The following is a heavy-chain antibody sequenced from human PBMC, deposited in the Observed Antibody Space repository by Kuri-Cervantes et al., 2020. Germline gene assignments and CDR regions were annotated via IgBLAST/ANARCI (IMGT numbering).Heavy chain of an antibody. J-gene: IGHJ4*02. V-gene: IGHV3-30*02. CDR1: GFTFSSYG. Sequence: GESLKISCAASGFTFSSYGMHWVRQAPGKGLEWVAVIWYDGSNKYYADSVKGRFTISRDNSKNTLYLQMNSLRAEDTALYYCAKDKRYGTPNLVYYFDYWGQGTLVTVSS. CDR3: AKDKRYGTPNLVYYFDY. CDR2: IWYDGSNK. D-gene: IGHD1-1*01.